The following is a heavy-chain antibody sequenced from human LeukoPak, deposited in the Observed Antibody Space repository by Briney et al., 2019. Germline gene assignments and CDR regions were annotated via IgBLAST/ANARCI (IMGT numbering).Heavy chain of an antibody. D-gene: IGHD3-22*01. CDR2: ISYDGSNK. J-gene: IGHJ4*02. Sequence: GRSLRLSCAASGFTFGSYAMHWVRQAPGKGLEWVAVISYDGSNKYYADSVKGRFTISRDNSKNTLYLQMNSLRAEDTAVYYCARDIYDSSGYAFDYWGQGTLVTVSS. CDR1: GFTFGSYA. V-gene: IGHV3-30-3*01. CDR3: ARDIYDSSGYAFDY.